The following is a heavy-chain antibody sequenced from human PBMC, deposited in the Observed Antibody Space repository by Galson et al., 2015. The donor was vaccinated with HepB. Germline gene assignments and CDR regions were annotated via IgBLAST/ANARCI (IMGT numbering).Heavy chain of an antibody. CDR3: ARGYSNYWYSGLGY. J-gene: IGHJ4*02. CDR2: IYSDGRI. V-gene: IGHV3-53*01. Sequence: SLRLSCAASGFTVSDNHMSWVRQAPGKGLECVSVIYSDGRIDYADSVKGRFTISRDNSKNILSLQMNNLRAEDTAVYYCARGYSNYWYSGLGYWGQGTLVTVSS. CDR1: GFTVSDNH. D-gene: IGHD6-19*01.